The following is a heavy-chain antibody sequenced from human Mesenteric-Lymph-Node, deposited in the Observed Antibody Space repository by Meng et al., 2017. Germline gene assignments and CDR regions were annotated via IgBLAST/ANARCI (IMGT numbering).Heavy chain of an antibody. D-gene: IGHD3-22*01. J-gene: IGHJ3*02. CDR1: GFTFSSYG. Sequence: GESLKISCAASGFTFSSYGMHWVRQAPGKGLEWVSAISGSGGSTYYADSVKGRFTISKDNSKNTLYLQMNSLRAEDTAVYYCAKDAPYDSSGSDAFDIWGQGTMVTVSS. V-gene: IGHV3-23*01. CDR2: ISGSGGST. CDR3: AKDAPYDSSGSDAFDI.